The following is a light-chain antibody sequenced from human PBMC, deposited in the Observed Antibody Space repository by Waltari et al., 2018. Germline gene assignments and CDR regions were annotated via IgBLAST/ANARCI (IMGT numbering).Light chain of an antibody. J-gene: IGKJ2*03. CDR1: KSFLYRANNKNY. Sequence: DIVMTQSPDSLAVSLGERAPTNCKSSKSFLYRANNKNYLAWYQQKPGQPPRLLIYWASTRKSGFPDRFSGSGSGTDFTLTISSLQAEDVAVYYCQQYYSSPYSFGQGTKLGIK. CDR3: QQYYSSPYS. V-gene: IGKV4-1*01. CDR2: WAS.